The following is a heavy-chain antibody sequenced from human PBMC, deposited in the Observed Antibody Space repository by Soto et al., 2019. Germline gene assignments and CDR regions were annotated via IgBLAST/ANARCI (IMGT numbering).Heavy chain of an antibody. J-gene: IGHJ5*02. D-gene: IGHD3-10*01. CDR2: IYWDDDK. CDR3: AHRPRFGELSP. CDR1: GFSLSTSGVG. V-gene: IGHV2-5*02. Sequence: QITLKESGPTLVKPTQTLTLTCTFSGFSLSTSGVGVGWIRQPPGKALEWLALIYWDDDKRYSPSLKSRLTITKDTSKNQVVLTMANMDPVDTATDYCAHRPRFGELSPWGQGTLVTVSS.